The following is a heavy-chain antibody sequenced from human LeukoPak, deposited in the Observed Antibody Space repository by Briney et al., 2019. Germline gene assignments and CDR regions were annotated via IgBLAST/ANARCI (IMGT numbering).Heavy chain of an antibody. D-gene: IGHD2/OR15-2a*01. CDR2: INTNTGNP. J-gene: IGHJ6*03. CDR3: ARGSRAAHYYYYYYMDV. CDR1: GYTFSSYA. Sequence: ASVKVSCKASGYTFSSYAMNWVRQAPGQGLEWMGWINTNTGNPTYAQGFTGRFVFSLDTSVSTAYLQISSLKAEDTAVYYCARGSRAAHYYYYYYMDVWGKGTTVTVSS. V-gene: IGHV7-4-1*02.